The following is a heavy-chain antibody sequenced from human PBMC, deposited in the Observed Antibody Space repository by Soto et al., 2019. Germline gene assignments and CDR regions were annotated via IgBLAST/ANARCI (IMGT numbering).Heavy chain of an antibody. Sequence: QVQLVQSGAEVKKPGASVKVSCKASGYTFTSYDINWVRQATGQGLEWMGWMNPNSGNTGYAQKFQGRVTMTRNTSLSTAYVALSSLRSEDTAVYYCARSLWFGELLGGWFDPWGQGTLVTVSS. J-gene: IGHJ5*02. CDR3: ARSLWFGELLGGWFDP. D-gene: IGHD3-10*01. CDR1: GYTFTSYD. V-gene: IGHV1-8*01. CDR2: MNPNSGNT.